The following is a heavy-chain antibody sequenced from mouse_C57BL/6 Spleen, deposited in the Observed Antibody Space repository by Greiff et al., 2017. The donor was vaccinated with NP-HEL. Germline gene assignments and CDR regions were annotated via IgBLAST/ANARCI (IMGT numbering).Heavy chain of an antibody. D-gene: IGHD2-5*01. CDR1: GFTFSSYA. Sequence: EVQVVESGEGLVKPGGSLKLSCAASGFTFSSYAMSWVRQTPEKRLEWVAYISSGGDYIYYADTVKGRFTISRDNARNTLYLQMSSLKSEDTAMYYCTRDYSNYRYFDYWGQGTTLTVSS. CDR3: TRDYSNYRYFDY. J-gene: IGHJ2*01. CDR2: ISSGGDYI. V-gene: IGHV5-9-1*02.